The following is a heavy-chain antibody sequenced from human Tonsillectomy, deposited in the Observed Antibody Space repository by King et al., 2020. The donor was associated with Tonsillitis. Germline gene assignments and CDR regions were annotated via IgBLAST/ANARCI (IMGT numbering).Heavy chain of an antibody. CDR1: GGSFMRYH. CDR3: SSKTYYNFWTGLDY. D-gene: IGHD3-3*01. V-gene: IGHV4-34*01. J-gene: IGHJ4*02. Sequence: VQLQQWGAGLLKPSETLSLTCAVSGGSFMRYHWTWIRQPPGKGLEWIGEINPSGSTHYNPSLKSRVTISVDTSKNQFSLNLSSVTAADTAVYSCSSKTYYNFWTGLDYWGQGTLVTVSS. CDR2: INPSGST.